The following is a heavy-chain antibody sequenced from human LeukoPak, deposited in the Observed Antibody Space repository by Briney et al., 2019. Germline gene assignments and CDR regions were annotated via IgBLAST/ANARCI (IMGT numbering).Heavy chain of an antibody. V-gene: IGHV3-23*01. D-gene: IGHD2-8*02. CDR1: GFTFNNFA. J-gene: IGHJ4*02. Sequence: GGSLRLSCAASGFTFNNFAMSWVRQTPGKGLEWVSAISGSDPGTYYADSVRGRFTISRDNSKSTLYLQMNRLKVEDAAVYYCAKAPLGSCSGAICYYFDFWGRGTLVTVSS. CDR3: AKAPLGSCSGAICYYFDF. CDR2: ISGSDPGT.